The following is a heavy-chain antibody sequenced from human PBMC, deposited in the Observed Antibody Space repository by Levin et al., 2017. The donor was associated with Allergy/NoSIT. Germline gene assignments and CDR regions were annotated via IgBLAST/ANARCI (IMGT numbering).Heavy chain of an antibody. V-gene: IGHV3-21*01. Sequence: LSLTCAASGFTFSSSSMNWVRQAPGKGLEWVSSISSSSSYIYYADSVKGRFTISRDNAKNSLYLQMNSLRAEDTAVYYCATFRFGSSWYFDYWGQGTLVTVSS. CDR1: GFTFSSSS. J-gene: IGHJ4*02. D-gene: IGHD6-13*01. CDR2: ISSSSSYI. CDR3: ATFRFGSSWYFDY.